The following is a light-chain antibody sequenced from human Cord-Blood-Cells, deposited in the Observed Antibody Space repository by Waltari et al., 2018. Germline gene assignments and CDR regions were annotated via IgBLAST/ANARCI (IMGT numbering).Light chain of an antibody. J-gene: IGKJ2*01. CDR1: QSVSSN. V-gene: IGKV3-15*01. CDR2: GAS. CDR3: QQYNNWPPYT. Sequence: EIVITHSPATLPVSPGERATLTCRASQSVSSNLAWYQQKPGQAPRLLIYGASTRATGIPARFSGSGSGTEFTLTISSLQSEDFAVYYCQQYNNWPPYTFGQGTKLEIK.